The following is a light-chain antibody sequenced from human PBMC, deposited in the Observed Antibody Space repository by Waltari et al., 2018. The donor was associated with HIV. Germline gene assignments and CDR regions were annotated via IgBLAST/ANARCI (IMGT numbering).Light chain of an antibody. Sequence: QSVLTQPPPVSGAPGQRVTIPCTGSSSNIGAGSAENWYQQLPGTAPKRLIYGNDNRPPGAPDRFSASKSGASPSLAITGLQAQDEADYYCQSYDSSLTSSVFGGGTKLTVL. J-gene: IGLJ2*01. CDR2: GND. CDR3: QSYDSSLTSSV. V-gene: IGLV1-40*01. CDR1: SSNIGAGSA.